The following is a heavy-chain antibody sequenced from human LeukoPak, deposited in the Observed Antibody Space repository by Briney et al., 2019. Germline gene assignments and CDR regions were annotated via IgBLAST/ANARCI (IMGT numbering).Heavy chain of an antibody. Sequence: SETLSLTCTVSGGSISSYYWSWIRQPPGKGLEWIGYIYYSGSTSYNPSLKSRVTISVDTSKNQFSLKLSSVTAADTAVYYCARHDGSGSYWDAFDIWGQGTMVTVSS. V-gene: IGHV4-59*08. J-gene: IGHJ3*02. CDR3: ARHDGSGSYWDAFDI. CDR1: GGSISSYY. D-gene: IGHD1-26*01. CDR2: IYYSGST.